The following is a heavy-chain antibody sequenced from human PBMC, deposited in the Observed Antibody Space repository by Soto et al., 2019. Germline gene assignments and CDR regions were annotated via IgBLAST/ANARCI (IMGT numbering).Heavy chain of an antibody. J-gene: IGHJ4*02. CDR2: ISVYNGSR. V-gene: IGHV1-18*04. Sequence: QVHLVQSGPEVKKAGASVKVSCKSSGYNFSHYDISWVRQAPGQGREWMGWISVYNGSRRYAQNFQGRVTMTTDTSTSTAYMDLRILRSEDTAVYFCARDQFGTFSHWGQGTLVTVSS. D-gene: IGHD3-16*01. CDR1: GYNFSHYD. CDR3: ARDQFGTFSH.